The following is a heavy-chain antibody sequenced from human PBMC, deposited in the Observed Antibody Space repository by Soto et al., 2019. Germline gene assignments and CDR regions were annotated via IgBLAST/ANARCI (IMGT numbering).Heavy chain of an antibody. CDR2: IYHSGST. CDR3: ARDIVGDKYDRSVVMAV. J-gene: IGHJ6*04. D-gene: IGHD3-22*01. Sequence: PPGKGLEWIGYIYHSGSTYYNPSLKSRVTISVDRSKNQFSLKLSSVTAADTAVYYCARDIVGDKYDRSVVMAVWGNGTTVPVSS. V-gene: IGHV4-30-2*01.